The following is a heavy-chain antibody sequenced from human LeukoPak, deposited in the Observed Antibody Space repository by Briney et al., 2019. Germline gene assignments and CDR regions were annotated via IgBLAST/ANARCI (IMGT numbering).Heavy chain of an antibody. V-gene: IGHV1-2*02. D-gene: IGHD3-22*01. CDR1: GYTFTGYY. CDR2: INPNSGGT. Sequence: ASVKVSCKASGYTFTGYYMHWVRQAPGQGLEWMGWINPNSGGTNYAQKFQGRVTMTRDTSISTAYMELSRLRSDDTAVYYCARDFYDSSGYYLYYFDYWGQGTPVTVSS. J-gene: IGHJ4*02. CDR3: ARDFYDSSGYYLYYFDY.